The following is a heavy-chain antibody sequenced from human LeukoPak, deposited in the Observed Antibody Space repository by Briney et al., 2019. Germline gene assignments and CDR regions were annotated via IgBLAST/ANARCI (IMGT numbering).Heavy chain of an antibody. D-gene: IGHD3-3*01. V-gene: IGHV1-69*05. CDR1: GGTFSSYA. CDR3: ASDTYYDFWSGYYSNNWFDP. J-gene: IGHJ5*02. CDR2: IIPIFGTA. Sequence: SVKVSCKASGGTFSSYAISWVRQAPGQGLEWMGGIIPIFGTANYAQKFQGRVTITTDESTSTAYMELSSLRSEDTAVYYCASDTYYDFWSGYYSNNWFDPWGQGTLVTVSS.